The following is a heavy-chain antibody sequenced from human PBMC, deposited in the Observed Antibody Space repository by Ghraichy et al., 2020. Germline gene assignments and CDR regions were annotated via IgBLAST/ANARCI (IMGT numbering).Heavy chain of an antibody. J-gene: IGHJ3*02. CDR3: ARHKVEHPAAFDI. V-gene: IGHV4-59*08. D-gene: IGHD5-24*01. CDR2: IYYSGST. Sequence: SQNLSLTCTVSGGSISSYYWSWIRQPPGKGLEWIGYIYYSGSTNYNPSLKSRVTISVDTSKNQFSLKLSSVTAADTAVYYCARHKVEHPAAFDIWGQGTMVTVSS. CDR1: GGSISSYY.